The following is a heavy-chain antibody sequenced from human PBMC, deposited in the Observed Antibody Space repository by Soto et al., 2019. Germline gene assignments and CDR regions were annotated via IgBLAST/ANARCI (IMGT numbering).Heavy chain of an antibody. D-gene: IGHD5-12*01. CDR1: GFSFSSYA. CDR3: VKGSIEYSAWADN. J-gene: IGHJ4*02. V-gene: IGHV3-23*01. CDR2: IRARGGSL. Sequence: EVQLLESGGGLVQPGGSLRLSCAASGFSFSSYAMVWVRQGPGKGLAWVSVIRARGGSLYFEDSVKGRFTISRDNSKNVLSLQRNSLRAEDTATYFCVKGSIEYSAWADNWGQGTLVVVSS.